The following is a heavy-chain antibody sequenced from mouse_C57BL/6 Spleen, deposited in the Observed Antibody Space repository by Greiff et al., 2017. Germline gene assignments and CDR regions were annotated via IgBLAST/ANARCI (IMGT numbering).Heavy chain of an antibody. CDR3: ARSGGSSPYWYFDV. CDR1: GYTFTSYW. V-gene: IGHV1-61*01. D-gene: IGHD1-1*01. J-gene: IGHJ1*03. CDR2: IYPSDSET. Sequence: QVHVKQPGAELVRPGSSVKLSCKASGYTFTSYWMDWVKQRPGQGLEWIGNIYPSDSETHYNQKFKDKATLTVDKSSSTAYMQLSSLTSEDSAVYYCARSGGSSPYWYFDVWGTGTTVTVSS.